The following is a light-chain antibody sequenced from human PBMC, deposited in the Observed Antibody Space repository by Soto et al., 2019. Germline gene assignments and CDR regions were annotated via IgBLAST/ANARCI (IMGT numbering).Light chain of an antibody. Sequence: EIVLTQSPGTLSLSPWERATLSCRASQSVTNNQLAWFRQKPGQAPRLLIWGAFTRATGIPSRFSGSGSGTDFTLTISRLEPGDFALYYCQQYAFSPGSFGQGTKVDIK. CDR1: QSVTNNQ. CDR2: GAF. CDR3: QQYAFSPGS. V-gene: IGKV3-20*01. J-gene: IGKJ1*01.